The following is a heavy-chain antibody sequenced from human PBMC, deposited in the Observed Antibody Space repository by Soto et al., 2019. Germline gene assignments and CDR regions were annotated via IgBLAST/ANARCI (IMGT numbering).Heavy chain of an antibody. Sequence: QVQLVGSGGGVVQPGRSLRLSCAASGFTFSNHGMHWVRQSPGKGLVWVAVISYDGSNNYHADSVKGRCTSSRANSAHPLYLQLDSLRAQDTAVYYCATERQPTTVTTPWFDPWGQGTMFTVSS. D-gene: IGHD4-17*01. CDR2: ISYDGSNN. CDR3: ATERQPTTVTTPWFDP. CDR1: GFTFSNHG. V-gene: IGHV3-30*03. J-gene: IGHJ5*02.